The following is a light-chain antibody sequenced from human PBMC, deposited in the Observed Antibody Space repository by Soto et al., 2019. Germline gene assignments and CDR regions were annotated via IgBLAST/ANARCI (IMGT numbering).Light chain of an antibody. V-gene: IGKV3-15*01. J-gene: IGKJ4*01. Sequence: EIVLTQSLGTLSLSPGERATLSCRASQSVSTNLAWYQQKPAQAPRLLIYGASTRATGIPGRFSGGGSGTEFTLTISSLQSADFAVYYCQQYNDWPLTFGGGTKVDIK. CDR1: QSVSTN. CDR3: QQYNDWPLT. CDR2: GAS.